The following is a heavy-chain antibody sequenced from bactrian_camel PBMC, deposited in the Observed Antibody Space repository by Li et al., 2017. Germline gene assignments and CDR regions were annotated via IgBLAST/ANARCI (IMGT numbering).Heavy chain of an antibody. D-gene: IGHD2*01. V-gene: IGHV3S1*01. CDR1: ASAYSSDC. J-gene: IGHJ6*01. Sequence: HVQLVESGGGSVQTGGSLRLSCVASASAYSSDCMGWFRQVPGEDPEGVAAIYSSGTGTYYPDSVKGRFTISQDNAKSTLYLQMDKLKPEDTAMYYCAADRSLGFCVEMMGGNIRRGSGYWGQGTQVTVS. CDR2: IYSSGTGT. CDR3: AADRSLGFCVEMMGGNIRRGSGY.